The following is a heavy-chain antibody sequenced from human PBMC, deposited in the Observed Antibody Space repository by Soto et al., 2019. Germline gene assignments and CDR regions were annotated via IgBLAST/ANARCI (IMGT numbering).Heavy chain of an antibody. Sequence: GGSLRLSCAASGFTFDDYTMHWVRQAPGKGLEWVSLISWGGGSTYYADSVKGRFTISRDNSKNSLYLQMNSLRTEDTALYYCAKGLAVAGTYYYGMDVWGQGTTVTVSS. V-gene: IGHV3-43*01. D-gene: IGHD6-19*01. CDR3: AKGLAVAGTYYYGMDV. CDR1: GFTFDDYT. CDR2: ISWGGGST. J-gene: IGHJ6*02.